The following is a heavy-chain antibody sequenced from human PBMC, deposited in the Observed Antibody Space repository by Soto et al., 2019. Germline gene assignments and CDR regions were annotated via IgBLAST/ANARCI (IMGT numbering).Heavy chain of an antibody. CDR1: GFSLITGGVR. Sequence: SGPTLVNPTQTLTLTCTFSGFSLITGGVRVSWIRQPPGQALEWLARIDGNNEKYYTTSLKTRLTISKDNSKNQVVLTMTNMDPVDTGTYYCARTMPAAGTFDYWGQGALVPVSS. CDR3: ARTMPAAGTFDY. J-gene: IGHJ4*02. V-gene: IGHV2-70*04. CDR2: IDGNNEK. D-gene: IGHD6-13*01.